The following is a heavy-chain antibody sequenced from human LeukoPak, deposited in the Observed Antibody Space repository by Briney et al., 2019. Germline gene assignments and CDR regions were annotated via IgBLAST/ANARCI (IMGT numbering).Heavy chain of an antibody. CDR2: IIPIFGTA. D-gene: IGHD3-9*01. V-gene: IGHV1-69*05. Sequence: ASVKVSFKASGGAFSSYAISWVRQAPGQGLEWMGGIIPIFGTANYAQKFQGRVTITTDESTSTAYMELSSLRSEDTAVYYCARCDNPYYDILTGSPYYYYMDVWGKGTTVTVSS. CDR1: GGAFSSYA. J-gene: IGHJ6*03. CDR3: ARCDNPYYDILTGSPYYYYMDV.